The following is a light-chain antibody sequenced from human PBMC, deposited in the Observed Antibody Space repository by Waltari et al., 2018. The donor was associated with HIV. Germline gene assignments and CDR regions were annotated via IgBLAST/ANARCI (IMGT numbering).Light chain of an antibody. CDR2: EVS. CDR1: SSDVGGYNY. CDR3: SSYAGSNNLL. V-gene: IGLV2-8*01. Sequence: QSALTQPPSASGSPGQSVTISFTGTSSDVGGYNYVSWYQQHPGKAPKLMIYEVSKRPSGVPDRVSGSKSGNTASLTVSGLQAEDEADYYCSSYAGSNNLLFGGGTKLTVL. J-gene: IGLJ2*01.